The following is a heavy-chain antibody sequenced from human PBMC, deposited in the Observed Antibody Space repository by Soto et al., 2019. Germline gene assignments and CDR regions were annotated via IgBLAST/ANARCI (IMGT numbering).Heavy chain of an antibody. CDR1: GYTFTSYY. CDR2: INPIGGST. CDR3: ARDIRAYSNVLISQMLAFDI. D-gene: IGHD4-4*01. Sequence: ASVKVSCKASGYTFTSYYMHWVRQAPGQGLEWMGIINPIGGSTSYAQKFQGRVTMTRDTSTSTVYMELSSLRSEDTAVYYCARDIRAYSNVLISQMLAFDIWGQGTMVTVSS. J-gene: IGHJ3*02. V-gene: IGHV1-46*01.